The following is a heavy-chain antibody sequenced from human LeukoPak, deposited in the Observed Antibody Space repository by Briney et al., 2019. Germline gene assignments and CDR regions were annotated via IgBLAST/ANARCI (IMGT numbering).Heavy chain of an antibody. CDR1: GYTFTGYY. D-gene: IGHD6-13*01. CDR2: INPNSGDT. CDR3: ARGETEETGTRPDAFDI. J-gene: IGHJ3*02. V-gene: IGHV1-2*02. Sequence: ASVKVSCKASGYTFTGYYMHWVRQAPGQGLEWMVWINPNSGDTKYAQKFQGRVTMTRDTSISTAYMELTRLRSDDSAVYYCARGETEETGTRPDAFDIWGQGTMVTVSS.